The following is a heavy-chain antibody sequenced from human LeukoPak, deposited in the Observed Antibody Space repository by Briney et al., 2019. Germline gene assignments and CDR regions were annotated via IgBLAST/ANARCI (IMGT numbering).Heavy chain of an antibody. CDR2: INPNSGGT. Sequence: ASVKVSCKASGYTFTGYYMHWVRQAPGQGLEWMGWINPNSGGTNYAQKLQGRVTMTTDTSTSTAYMELRSLRSDDTAVYYCAREGISSGLSFDYWGQGTLVTVSS. V-gene: IGHV1-2*02. J-gene: IGHJ4*02. CDR3: AREGISSGLSFDY. CDR1: GYTFTGYY. D-gene: IGHD6-19*01.